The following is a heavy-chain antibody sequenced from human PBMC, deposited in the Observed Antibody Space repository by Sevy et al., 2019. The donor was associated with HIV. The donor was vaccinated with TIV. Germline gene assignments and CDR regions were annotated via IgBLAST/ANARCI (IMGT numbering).Heavy chain of an antibody. J-gene: IGHJ6*03. CDR3: ASTVVGATYAYYYYYMDV. CDR1: GGTFSSYA. V-gene: IGHV1-69*13. D-gene: IGHD1-26*01. Sequence: ASVKVSCKASGGTFSSYAISWVRQAPGQGLEWMGWIIPIFGTANYAQKFQGRVTITADESTSTAYMELSSPRSEDTAVYYCASTVVGATYAYYYYYMDVWGKGTTVTVSS. CDR2: IIPIFGTA.